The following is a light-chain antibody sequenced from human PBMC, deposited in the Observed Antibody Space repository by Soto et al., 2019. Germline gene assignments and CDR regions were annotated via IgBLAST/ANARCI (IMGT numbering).Light chain of an antibody. CDR2: RAS. J-gene: IGKJ1*01. V-gene: IGKV1-5*03. CDR3: QQYNGYPWT. CDR1: QTISSW. Sequence: DIQMTQSPSTLSATVGDRVTITCRASQTISSWLVWYQQKPGKAPKVLIYRASGLESGVPSRFSGSGSGTDFTLTISSLQPEDFATYYCQQYNGYPWTFGQGTKVESK.